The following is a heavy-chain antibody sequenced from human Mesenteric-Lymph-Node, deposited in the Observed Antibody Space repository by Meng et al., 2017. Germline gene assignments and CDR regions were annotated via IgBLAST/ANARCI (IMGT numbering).Heavy chain of an antibody. CDR1: GYYFTSYW. V-gene: IGHV5-51*01. CDR3: ARHKIVGYSGCDSNWYFDL. CDR2: IYPGDSDT. D-gene: IGHD5-12*01. Sequence: GESLKISCKGSGYYFTSYWIGWVRQMPGKGLEWMGIIYPGDSDTRYSPSLQGQVTIAADESISTAYLQGDSLKASDTAMYYCARHKIVGYSGCDSNWYFDLWGRGTLVTVSS. J-gene: IGHJ2*01.